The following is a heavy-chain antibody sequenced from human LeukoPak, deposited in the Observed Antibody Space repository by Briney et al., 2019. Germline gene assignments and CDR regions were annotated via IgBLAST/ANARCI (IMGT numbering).Heavy chain of an antibody. CDR1: GCTFTSYY. V-gene: IGHV1-46*01. Sequence: ASVKVSCKASGCTFTSYYMHWVRQAPGQGLEWMGIINPSGGSTSYAQKFQGRVTMTRDTSTSTVYMELSSLRSEDTAVYYCARDSAAAAATEGLDYWGQGTLVTVSS. J-gene: IGHJ4*02. D-gene: IGHD6-13*01. CDR3: ARDSAAAAATEGLDY. CDR2: INPSGGST.